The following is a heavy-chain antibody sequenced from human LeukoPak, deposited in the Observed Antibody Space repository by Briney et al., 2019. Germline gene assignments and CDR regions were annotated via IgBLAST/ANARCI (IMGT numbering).Heavy chain of an antibody. V-gene: IGHV3-66*02. CDR2: IYSGGFT. CDR1: GFTVSSNY. D-gene: IGHD2-2*01. CDR3: ARDRSRDCSSTSCYFDAFDI. Sequence: GGSLRLSCAASGFTVSSNYMSWVRQAPGKGLEWVSVIYSGGFTYYADSMKGRFTISRDSSKNTLYLQMNSLRAEDTAVYYCARDRSRDCSSTSCYFDAFDIWGQGTMVTVSS. J-gene: IGHJ3*02.